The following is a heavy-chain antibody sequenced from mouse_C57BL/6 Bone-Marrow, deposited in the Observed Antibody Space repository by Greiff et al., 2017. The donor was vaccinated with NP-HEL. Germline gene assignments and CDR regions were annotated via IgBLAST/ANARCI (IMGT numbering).Heavy chain of an antibody. CDR1: GYTFTDYY. CDR2: INPNNGGT. V-gene: IGHV1-26*01. J-gene: IGHJ1*03. D-gene: IGHD1-1*01. Sequence: EVQLQQPGPELVKPGASVKISCKASGYTFTDYYMNWVKQSPGKSLEWIGDINPNNGGTSYNQKFKGKATLTVDKSSSTAYMELRSLTSEYSAVYYGARDAVVAPYWYFDVWGTGTTVTVSS. CDR3: ARDAVVAPYWYFDV.